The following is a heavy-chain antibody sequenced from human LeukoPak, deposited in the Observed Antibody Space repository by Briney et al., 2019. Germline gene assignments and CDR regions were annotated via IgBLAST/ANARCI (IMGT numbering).Heavy chain of an antibody. Sequence: PGGSLRLSCAASGFTFSSYAMSWVRQAPGKGLEWVSAISGSGGSTYYADSVKGRFTISRDNSKNTLYLQMNSLRAEDTAVYYCAKDPFRTPERYSSGPSYFDYWGQGTLVTVSS. CDR1: GFTFSSYA. V-gene: IGHV3-23*01. CDR3: AKDPFRTPERYSSGPSYFDY. D-gene: IGHD3-22*01. CDR2: ISGSGGST. J-gene: IGHJ4*02.